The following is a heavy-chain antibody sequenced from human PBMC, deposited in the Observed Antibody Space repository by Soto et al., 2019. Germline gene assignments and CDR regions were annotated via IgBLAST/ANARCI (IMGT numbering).Heavy chain of an antibody. J-gene: IGHJ4*02. CDR3: GITWELLAAPFDY. Sequence: SVKVSCKASGGTFSSYAISWVRQAPGQGLEWMGGIIPIFGTANYAQKFQGRVTITADESTSTAYMELSSLRSEDTAVYYCGITWELLAAPFDYWGQGTLVTVSS. V-gene: IGHV1-69*13. CDR1: GGTFSSYA. D-gene: IGHD1-26*01. CDR2: IIPIFGTA.